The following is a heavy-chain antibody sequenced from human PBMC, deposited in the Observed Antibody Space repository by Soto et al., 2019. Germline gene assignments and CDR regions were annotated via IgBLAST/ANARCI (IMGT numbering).Heavy chain of an antibody. J-gene: IGHJ4*02. Sequence: QVQLVQSGAEVKKPGASVKVSCKASGYTFTGNVFSGGGQPPGQGLKWMGGISAYNGNTNYAQKPQGRVTMTTDTSTSTAYMELRSLRSDDTAVYYCARCTPFGVATIGGFDYWGQGTLVTVSS. CDR1: GYTFTGNV. D-gene: IGHD5-12*01. CDR2: ISAYNGNT. V-gene: IGHV1-18*01. CDR3: ARCTPFGVATIGGFDY.